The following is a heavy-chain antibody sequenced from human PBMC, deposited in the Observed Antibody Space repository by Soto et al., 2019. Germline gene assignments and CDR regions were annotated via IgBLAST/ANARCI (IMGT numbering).Heavy chain of an antibody. V-gene: IGHV3-48*02. D-gene: IGHD6-6*01. CDR1: GFTFSSYS. CDR2: ISSSSITL. Sequence: PGGSLRLSCAASGFTFSSYSMNWVRQAPGKGLEWVSYISSSSITLYYADFVKGRFTISRDNAKNSLYLQMNSLRDEDTVVYYCARPEYSSSSYGMDVWGQGTTVTVSS. CDR3: ARPEYSSSSYGMDV. J-gene: IGHJ6*02.